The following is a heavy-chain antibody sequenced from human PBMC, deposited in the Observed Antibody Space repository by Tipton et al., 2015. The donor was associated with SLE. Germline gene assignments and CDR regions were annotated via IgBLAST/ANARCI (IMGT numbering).Heavy chain of an antibody. J-gene: IGHJ3*02. CDR2: INHSGST. Sequence: TLSLTCTVSGGSFSSHYWSWIRQPPGKGLEWIGEINHSGSTNYNPSLKSRVTISVDTSKNQFSLKLSSVTAADTAVYYCAREGRVVVAATQGAFDIWGQGTMVTVSS. V-gene: IGHV4-34*09. CDR1: GGSFSSHY. CDR3: AREGRVVVAATQGAFDI. D-gene: IGHD2-15*01.